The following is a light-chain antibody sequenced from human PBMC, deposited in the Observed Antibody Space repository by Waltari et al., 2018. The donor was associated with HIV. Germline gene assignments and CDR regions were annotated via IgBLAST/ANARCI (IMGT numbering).Light chain of an antibody. Sequence: DIVMTQSPDSLAVSLGERATTNCKYSQSVLYSSNNKNYLAWYQQKPGQPPKLLIYWASTRESGVPDRFSGSGSGTDFTLTISSLQAEDVAVYYCQQYYSTPLTFGGGTTVEIK. CDR2: WAS. V-gene: IGKV4-1*01. J-gene: IGKJ4*01. CDR1: QSVLYSSNNKNY. CDR3: QQYYSTPLT.